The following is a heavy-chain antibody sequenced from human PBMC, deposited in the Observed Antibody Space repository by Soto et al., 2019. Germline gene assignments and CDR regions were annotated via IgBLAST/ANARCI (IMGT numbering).Heavy chain of an antibody. V-gene: IGHV3-23*01. CDR2: ISGSGGST. J-gene: IGHJ4*02. CDR3: AKEACRGGSCCQDY. D-gene: IGHD2-15*01. CDR1: GFTFSSYA. Sequence: EVQLLESGGGLVQPGGSLRLSCAASGFTFSSYAMSWVRQAPGKGLEWVSAISGSGGSTYYADSVKGRFTISRDNSKNPLAVQMNSLRAEDTAVYYCAKEACRGGSCCQDYGGQGTLVTVSS.